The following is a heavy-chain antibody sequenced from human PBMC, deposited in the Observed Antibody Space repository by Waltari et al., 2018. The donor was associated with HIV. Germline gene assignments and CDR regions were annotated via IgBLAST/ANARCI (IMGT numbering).Heavy chain of an antibody. Sequence: QGPLQEYGGTGVQPGESLRLSCEASGFTFTKFGMHWIRQVNGQGWEWLALIYFDGSSPKYAESVKGRFTIVRDNSKATIHLQMKNLRVEDTATYHCVRLGMNYGQGHFDLWGRGTRVTV. V-gene: IGHV3-33*01. CDR3: VRLGMNYGQGHFDL. J-gene: IGHJ2*01. CDR1: GFTFTKFG. D-gene: IGHD7-27*01. CDR2: IYFDGSSP.